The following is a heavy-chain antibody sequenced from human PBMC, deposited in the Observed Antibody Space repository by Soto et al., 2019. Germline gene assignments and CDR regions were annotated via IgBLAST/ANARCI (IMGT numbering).Heavy chain of an antibody. D-gene: IGHD3-10*01. CDR3: ARHNYGSGSTYFDY. J-gene: IGHJ4*02. CDR2: IYYSGST. Sequence: SETLSLTCTVSGGSISSYYWSWIRQPPGKGLEWIGYIYYSGSTNYNPSLKSRVTISVDTSKNQFSLKLNSMTAADTAVYYCARHNYGSGSTYFDYWGQGALVTVS. CDR1: GGSISSYY. V-gene: IGHV4-59*08.